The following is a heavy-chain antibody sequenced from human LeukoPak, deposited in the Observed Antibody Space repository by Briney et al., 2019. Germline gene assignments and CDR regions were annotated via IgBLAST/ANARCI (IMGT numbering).Heavy chain of an antibody. V-gene: IGHV3-30*04. CDR3: AKDIVATTY. D-gene: IGHD5-12*01. J-gene: IGHJ4*02. Sequence: PGGSLRLSCAASGFTFSSCAMHWVRQAPGKGLEWVAVISYDGSNKYYADSVKGRFTISRDNSKNTLYLQMNSLRAEDTAVYYCAKDIVATTYWGQGTLVTVSS. CDR1: GFTFSSCA. CDR2: ISYDGSNK.